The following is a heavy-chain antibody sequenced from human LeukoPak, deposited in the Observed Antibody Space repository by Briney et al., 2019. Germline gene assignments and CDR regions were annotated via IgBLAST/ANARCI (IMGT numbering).Heavy chain of an antibody. D-gene: IGHD2/OR15-2a*01. J-gene: IGHJ4*02. Sequence: GGSLRLSCVASGFTFSHYWMHWVRHAPGKGLVWVSRINHDGSSTTYADSVKGRFTISRGNAKNTLYLQMSSLRAEDAGVYFCARAPYTTGRGFYFDYWGQGTLVTVSS. V-gene: IGHV3-74*01. CDR1: GFTFSHYW. CDR3: ARAPYTTGRGFYFDY. CDR2: INHDGSST.